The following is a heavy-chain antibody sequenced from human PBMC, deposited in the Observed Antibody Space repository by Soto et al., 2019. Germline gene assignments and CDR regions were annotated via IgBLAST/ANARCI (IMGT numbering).Heavy chain of an antibody. Sequence: QVHLVESGGGVVQPGRSLRLSCAASGFIFSSCGMHWVRQAPGKGLEWVAVVSYDGINEYHYGDSVKGRFTISRDNSKNTVYLDMNSLRNEDTAVYYCAKELSSGWYRTADHWGQGTLVTVSS. J-gene: IGHJ4*02. D-gene: IGHD6-19*01. CDR1: GFIFSSCG. V-gene: IGHV3-30*18. CDR3: AKELSSGWYRTADH. CDR2: VSYDGINE.